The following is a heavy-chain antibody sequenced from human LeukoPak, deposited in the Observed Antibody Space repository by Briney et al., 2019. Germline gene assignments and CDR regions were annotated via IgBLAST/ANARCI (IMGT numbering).Heavy chain of an antibody. Sequence: GGSLRLSCAASGFTFSSYAMSWVRQAPGKGLEWVSAISGSGGSTYYADSVKGRFTISRDNSKNTLYLQMNSLRAEDTAVYYCARGYSLSGDYFDYWGQGTLVTVSS. CDR3: ARGYSLSGDYFDY. J-gene: IGHJ4*02. D-gene: IGHD5-18*01. CDR1: GFTFSSYA. V-gene: IGHV3-23*01. CDR2: ISGSGGST.